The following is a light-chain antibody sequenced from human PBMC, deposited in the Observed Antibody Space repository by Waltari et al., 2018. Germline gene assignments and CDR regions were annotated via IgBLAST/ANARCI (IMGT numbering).Light chain of an antibody. CDR1: SSNVGGYTL. CDR3: CSYAGDSTLI. J-gene: IGLJ2*01. CDR2: DVN. V-gene: IGLV2-23*02. Sequence: QSALTQPASVSGSPGQSITISCTGTSSNVGGYTLVSWYQQHPGKAPQLIIYDVNKRPSGISPRVSGSKSGNTASLTISGLQADDESDYYCCSYAGDSTLIFGGGTKLTVL.